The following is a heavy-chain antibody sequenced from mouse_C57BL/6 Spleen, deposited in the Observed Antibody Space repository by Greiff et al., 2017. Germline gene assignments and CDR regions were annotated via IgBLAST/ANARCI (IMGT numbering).Heavy chain of an antibody. CDR3: AVYGPCFAY. D-gene: IGHD1-1*02. V-gene: IGHV1-47*01. CDR1: GYTFTTYP. Sequence: QVHVKQSGAELVKPGASVKMSCKASGYTFTTYPIEWMKQNHGKSLEWIGNFHPYNDDTKYNEKFKGKATLPVEKYSSTVYLDLSRLTSDDSAVYYCAVYGPCFAYWGQGTLVTVSA. CDR2: FHPYNDDT. J-gene: IGHJ3*01.